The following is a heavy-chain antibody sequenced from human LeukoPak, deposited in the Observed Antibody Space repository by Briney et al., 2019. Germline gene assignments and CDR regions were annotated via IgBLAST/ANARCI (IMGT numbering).Heavy chain of an antibody. CDR2: ISGSGGST. V-gene: IGHV3-23*01. CDR1: GFTFSSYA. D-gene: IGHD6-19*01. J-gene: IGHJ4*02. CDR3: AKCRWYRSGWYYFDY. Sequence: GGSLRLSCAGSGFTFSSYAMGWVRQAPGKGLEWVSAISGSGGSTYYADSVKGRFTISRDNSKNTLYLQMNSLRAEDTAVYYCAKCRWYRSGWYYFDYWGKGTLVSVSS.